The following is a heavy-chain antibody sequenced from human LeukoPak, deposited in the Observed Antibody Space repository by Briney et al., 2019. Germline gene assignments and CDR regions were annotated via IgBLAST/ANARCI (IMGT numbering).Heavy chain of an antibody. CDR3: ARLAAASGGFLEFDY. CDR1: GGTFSSYA. D-gene: IGHD2-2*01. CDR2: IIPIFGTA. Sequence: SVKVSCKASGGTFSSYAIGWVRQAPGQGLEWMGGIIPIFGTANYAQKFQGRVTITTDESTSTAYMELSSLRSEDTAVYYCARLAAASGGFLEFDYWGQGTLVTVSS. J-gene: IGHJ4*02. V-gene: IGHV1-69*05.